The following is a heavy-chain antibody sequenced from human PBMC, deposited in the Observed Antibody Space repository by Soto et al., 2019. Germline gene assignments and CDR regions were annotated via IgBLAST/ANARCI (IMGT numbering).Heavy chain of an antibody. J-gene: IGHJ6*02. V-gene: IGHV1-46*03. CDR3: ARVGSGSPAASLRVYGMGV. CDR2: INPSGGSI. Sequence: GASVKVSCKASGYTFTSYYMHWVRQAPGQGLEWMGIINPSGGSITYAQKFQGRVTMTRDTSTSTVYMELSSLRSEDTAVYYCARVGSGSPAASLRVYGMGVWGQGTTVTVSS. D-gene: IGHD1-26*01. CDR1: GYTFTSYY.